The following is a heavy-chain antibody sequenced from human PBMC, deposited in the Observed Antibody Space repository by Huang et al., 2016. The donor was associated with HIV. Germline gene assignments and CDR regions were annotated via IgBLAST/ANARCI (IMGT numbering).Heavy chain of an antibody. J-gene: IGHJ4*02. V-gene: IGHV4-39*01. CDR3: ASQHIGAAATWF. Sequence: QLQLQESGPGQVKPSETLSLTCTVSGDFISSPNYYWGWIRQSPWKGLEWVGRFYQSGSTNHNPSLKSRVTLSVDTSRNQFSLRLNSVTAADTAVYYCASQHIGAAATWFWGRGTQVAVSS. CDR2: FYQSGST. CDR1: GDFISSPNYY. D-gene: IGHD6-13*01.